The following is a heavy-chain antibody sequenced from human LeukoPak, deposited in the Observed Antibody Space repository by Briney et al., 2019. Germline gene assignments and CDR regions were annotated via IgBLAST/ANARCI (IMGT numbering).Heavy chain of an antibody. D-gene: IGHD2-15*01. CDR1: GYTFTGYY. J-gene: IGHJ4*02. CDR3: ARPYCNVRSCHDYFDY. Sequence: ASVKVSCKASGYTFTGYYMHWVRQAPGQGLEWMAWINPYSGDTKYAQKFQGRVTMTRDTSISTAYMELSRLRSDDTAVYYCARPYCNVRSCHDYFDYWGRGTLVTVSS. V-gene: IGHV1-2*02. CDR2: INPYSGDT.